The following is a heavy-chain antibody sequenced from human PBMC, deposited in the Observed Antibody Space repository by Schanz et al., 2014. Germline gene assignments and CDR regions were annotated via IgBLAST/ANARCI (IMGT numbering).Heavy chain of an antibody. CDR1: GYTFPSYG. CDR3: ARNLIAAARAYDI. CDR2: INVYNGDT. J-gene: IGHJ3*02. V-gene: IGHV1-18*04. D-gene: IGHD6-13*01. Sequence: QVQLVQSGSEVKKPGASVKVSCKASGYTFPSYGISWVRQAPGQGLEWMGWINVYNGDTQFAQKFQDRVTLTTAKSNSTVYMELSSLRSDDTAVYYCARNLIAAARAYDIWGQGTMVTVSS.